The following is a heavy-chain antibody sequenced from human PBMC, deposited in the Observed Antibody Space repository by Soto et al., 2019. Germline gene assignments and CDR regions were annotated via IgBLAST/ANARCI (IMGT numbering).Heavy chain of an antibody. Sequence: SETLSLTCTVSGGSISSYYWSWIRQPPGKGLEWIGYIYYSGSTNYNPSLKSRVTISVDTSKNQFSLKLSSVTAADTAVYYCARGSVAAAASDWFDPWGQGTLVTAPQ. D-gene: IGHD6-13*01. CDR1: GGSISSYY. V-gene: IGHV4-59*01. CDR2: IYYSGST. J-gene: IGHJ5*02. CDR3: ARGSVAAAASDWFDP.